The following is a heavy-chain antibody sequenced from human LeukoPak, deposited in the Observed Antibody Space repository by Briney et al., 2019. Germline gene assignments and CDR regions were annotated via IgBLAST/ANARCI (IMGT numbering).Heavy chain of an antibody. V-gene: IGHV4-59*01. CDR1: GGSISSYY. Sequence: SETLSLTCTVSGGSISSYYWNWIRQPPGKGLEWIGYIYYSGGTNYNPSLKSRVTISVDTSKNQFSLKLSSVTAADTAVYYCASGRGTVKDAFDIWGQGTMVTVSS. CDR2: IYYSGGT. CDR3: ASGRGTVKDAFDI. J-gene: IGHJ3*02. D-gene: IGHD4-17*01.